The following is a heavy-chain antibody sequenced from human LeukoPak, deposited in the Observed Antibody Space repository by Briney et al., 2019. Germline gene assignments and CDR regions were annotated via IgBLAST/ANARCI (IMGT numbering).Heavy chain of an antibody. V-gene: IGHV1-69*05. J-gene: IGHJ4*02. CDR2: IIPIFGTA. CDR3: ASYYYDSSGYEQIDY. D-gene: IGHD3-22*01. Sequence: SVKVSCKASGYTFTGYHIHWVRQAPGQGLEWMGGIIPIFGTANYAQKFQGRVTITTDESTSTAYMELSSLRSEDTAVYYCASYYYDSSGYEQIDYWGQGTLVTVSS. CDR1: GYTFTGYH.